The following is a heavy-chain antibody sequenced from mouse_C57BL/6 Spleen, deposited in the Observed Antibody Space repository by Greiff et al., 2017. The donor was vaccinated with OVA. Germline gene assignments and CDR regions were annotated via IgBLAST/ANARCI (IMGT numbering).Heavy chain of an antibody. CDR2: IDPEDGDT. CDR3: TTYYSAQAWFAY. V-gene: IGHV14-1*01. Sequence: VQLQQSGAELVRPGASVKLSCTASGFNIKDYYMHWVKQRPEQGLEWIGRIDPEDGDTEYAPKFQGKATMTTDTATNTAYLQLSSLTSEDTAVYYCTTYYSAQAWFAYWGQGTLVTVSA. D-gene: IGHD2-12*01. J-gene: IGHJ3*01. CDR1: GFNIKDYY.